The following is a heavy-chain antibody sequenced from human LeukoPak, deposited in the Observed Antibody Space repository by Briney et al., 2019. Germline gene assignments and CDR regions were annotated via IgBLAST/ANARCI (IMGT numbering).Heavy chain of an antibody. CDR2: IYSDGRT. J-gene: IGHJ4*02. CDR1: GGSISNYY. D-gene: IGHD3-10*01. V-gene: IGHV4-4*07. Sequence: SETLSLTCTVSGGSISNYYWSWIRQPAGRGLEWIGRIYSDGRTNYDLSLSSRLAMSVDTSKNQFSLKLSSVTAADTAVYYCARDLSSRGVISLDYWGQGTLVTVSS. CDR3: ARDLSSRGVISLDY.